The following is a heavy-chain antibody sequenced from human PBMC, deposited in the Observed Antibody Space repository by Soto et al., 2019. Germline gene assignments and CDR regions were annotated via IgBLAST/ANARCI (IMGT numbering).Heavy chain of an antibody. J-gene: IGHJ4*02. CDR3: ARHGNYCFDY. V-gene: IGHV4-34*01. D-gene: IGHD1-26*01. CDR1: GGSFSGYY. CDR2: INHSGST. Sequence: QVQLQQWGAGLLKPSETLSLTCAVYGGSFSGYYWSWIRQPPGKGLEWIGEINHSGSTLYNPSLKIRVTISVDTSEKQFSLKLSSVTAADTAVYYCARHGNYCFDYWGQGTLVTVSS.